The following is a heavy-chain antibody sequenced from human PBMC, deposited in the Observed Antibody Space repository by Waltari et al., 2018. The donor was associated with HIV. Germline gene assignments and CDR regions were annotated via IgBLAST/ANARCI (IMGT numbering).Heavy chain of an antibody. V-gene: IGHV3-30*04. CDR2: ISFDGSNN. Sequence: LVQSVGHVVQPGKPLSMSCAAPASTFNSSTGHWVRQVAGKGLEWGAAISFDGSNNYLSDSLKGRFSVSRETSKNTLSLEMNALRLNDTGVYFCTRRTDSGLDVWGQGTAVIVSS. CDR1: ASTFNSST. D-gene: IGHD2-21*02. J-gene: IGHJ6*02. CDR3: TRRTDSGLDV.